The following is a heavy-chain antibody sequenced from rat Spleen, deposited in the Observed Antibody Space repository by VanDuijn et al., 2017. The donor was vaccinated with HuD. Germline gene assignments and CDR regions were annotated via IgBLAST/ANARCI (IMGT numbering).Heavy chain of an antibody. CDR1: GFSLTSYS. J-gene: IGHJ4*01. Sequence: QVQLKESGPGLVQPSETLSLTCTVSGFSLTSYSVSWVRQPSGKGPEWMGRMWYDGDTAYSSVLNTRLSISRDTSKNQVFLKMNSLQTEDTAIYFCTRAPGPTVDVMDAWGQGASVTVSS. V-gene: IGHV2-34*01. D-gene: IGHD1-1*01. CDR2: MWYDGDT. CDR3: TRAPGPTVDVMDA.